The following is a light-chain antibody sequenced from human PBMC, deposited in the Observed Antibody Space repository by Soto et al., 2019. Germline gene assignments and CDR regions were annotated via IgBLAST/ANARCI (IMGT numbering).Light chain of an antibody. CDR1: SSDVGGYNS. J-gene: IGLJ3*02. V-gene: IGLV2-11*01. CDR3: QSYDSTLSGSRV. Sequence: QSVLTQPRSVSGSPGQSVTISCTGTSSDVGGYNSVSWYQQHPGKAPKLMIYDVNKGPSGVPDRFSGSKSGNTASLTISGLQAEDEADYYCQSYDSTLSGSRVFGGGTKLTVL. CDR2: DVN.